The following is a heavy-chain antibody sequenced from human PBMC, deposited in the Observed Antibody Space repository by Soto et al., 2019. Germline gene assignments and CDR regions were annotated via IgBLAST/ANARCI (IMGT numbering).Heavy chain of an antibody. V-gene: IGHV1-8*01. CDR1: GYTLTSYD. CDR3: ARGQAVVYFDY. Sequence: GPVKASGKATGYTLTSYDINWVRQATGQGLEWMGWMNPNSGNTGYAQKFQGRVTMTRNTSISTAFMELSSLRSEDTAVYYCARGQAVVYFDYWGQGTLVTVSA. CDR2: MNPNSGNT. D-gene: IGHD6-19*01. J-gene: IGHJ4*02.